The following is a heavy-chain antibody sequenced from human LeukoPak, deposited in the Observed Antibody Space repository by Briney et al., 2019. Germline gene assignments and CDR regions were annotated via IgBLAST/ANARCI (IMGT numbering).Heavy chain of an antibody. CDR3: TKGAGWLIDY. CDR2: INHSGST. D-gene: IGHD3-16*01. J-gene: IGHJ4*02. Sequence: PSETLSLTCAVYGGSFSGYYWSWIRQPPGKGLEWIGEINHSGSTNYNPSLKSRVTISVDTSKNQFSLKVSSVTAADTAVYYCTKGAGWLIDYWGQGILVTVSS. CDR1: GGSFSGYY. V-gene: IGHV4-34*01.